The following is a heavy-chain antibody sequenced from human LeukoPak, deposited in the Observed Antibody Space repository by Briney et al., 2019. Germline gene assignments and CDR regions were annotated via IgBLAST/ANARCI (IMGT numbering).Heavy chain of an antibody. CDR2: IYPDDSNT. Sequence: GESLKISCQGSGYRFNIYWIAWVRQMPGKGLECMGIIYPDDSNTVYSPSLQGQVTISVDKSITTAYLQWNSLKASDTAIYYCARLNYGARLRGDAFDTWGHGTMVSVSS. D-gene: IGHD4-17*01. CDR1: GYRFNIYW. CDR3: ARLNYGARLRGDAFDT. J-gene: IGHJ3*02. V-gene: IGHV5-51*01.